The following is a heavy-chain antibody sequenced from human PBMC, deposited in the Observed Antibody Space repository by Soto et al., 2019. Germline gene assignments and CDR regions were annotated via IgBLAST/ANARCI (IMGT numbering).Heavy chain of an antibody. Sequence: EVQLLESGGGLVQPGGSLRLSCAASGFTFSVYAMSWVRQAPGKGLECVSGISGSGGSTSYADSVKGRFTISRDNSKNTLSLQMNSLRAEDTAVYYCAKALYGGHDYXXXGXXVTVXS. V-gene: IGHV3-23*01. D-gene: IGHD4-17*01. CDR3: AKALYGGHDY. J-gene: IGHJ4*01. CDR2: ISGSGGST. CDR1: GFTFSVYA.